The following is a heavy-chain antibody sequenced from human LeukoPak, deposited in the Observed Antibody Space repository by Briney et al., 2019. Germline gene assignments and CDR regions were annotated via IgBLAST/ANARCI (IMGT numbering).Heavy chain of an antibody. V-gene: IGHV3-23*01. Sequence: GGSLRLSCAASGFTFSSYSMNWVRQAPGKGLEWVSFIYSGGSTHYADSVKGRFTISRDNSKNTLYLQMNSLRVEDTAVYYCAKDPTSASADYWGQGTLVTVSS. CDR1: GFTFSSYS. CDR2: IYSGGST. CDR3: AKDPTSASADY. J-gene: IGHJ4*02.